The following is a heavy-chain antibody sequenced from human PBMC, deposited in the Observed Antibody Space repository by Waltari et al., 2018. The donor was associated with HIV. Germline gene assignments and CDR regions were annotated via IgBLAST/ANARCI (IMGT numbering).Heavy chain of an antibody. V-gene: IGHV3-21*01. Sequence: TFSSYSMNWVRQAPGKGLEWIASISSSSNYVNYADSLKGRFTISRDNGKNSLYLQMNSLRAEDTAVYYCARDLVEGFYYDSSGYYFDAFDIWGQGTMVTVSS. D-gene: IGHD3-22*01. CDR2: ISSSSNYV. CDR3: ARDLVEGFYYDSSGYYFDAFDI. CDR1: TFSSYS. J-gene: IGHJ3*02.